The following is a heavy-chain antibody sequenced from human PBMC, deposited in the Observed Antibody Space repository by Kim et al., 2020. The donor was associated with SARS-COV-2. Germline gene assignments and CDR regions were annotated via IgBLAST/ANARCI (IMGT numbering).Heavy chain of an antibody. Sequence: ASVKVSCKASGYTFPSYALNWVRQAPGQGLEWMGGIKTHTGKPIYAQDFTGRFVFSLDTSVNTAYLQINSLKAEDTAVYYCARGAPYYYDGSDYPLDYWGQGSLVTVSS. CDR3: ARGAPYYYDGSDYPLDY. J-gene: IGHJ4*02. D-gene: IGHD3-22*01. CDR1: GYTFPSYA. V-gene: IGHV7-4-1*02. CDR2: IKTHTGKP.